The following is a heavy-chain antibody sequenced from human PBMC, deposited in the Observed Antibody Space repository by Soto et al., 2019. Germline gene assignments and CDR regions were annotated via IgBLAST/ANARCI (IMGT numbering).Heavy chain of an antibody. CDR2: ISAYNGNT. J-gene: IGHJ4*02. D-gene: IGHD3-3*01. V-gene: IGHV1-18*01. Sequence: ASVKVSCKASGYTFTSYGISWVRQAPGQGLEWMGWISAYNGNTNYAQKLKGRVTMTTDTSTSTAYMELRSLRSDDTAVYYCARWAYYDFWSGSEYYFDYWGQGTLVTVSS. CDR1: GYTFTSYG. CDR3: ARWAYYDFWSGSEYYFDY.